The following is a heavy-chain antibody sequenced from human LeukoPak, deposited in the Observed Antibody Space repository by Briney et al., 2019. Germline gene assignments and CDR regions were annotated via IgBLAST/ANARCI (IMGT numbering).Heavy chain of an antibody. CDR2: IYSSGST. CDR1: GGSISSYY. V-gene: IGHV4-4*07. J-gene: IGHJ5*02. CDR3: AREPRGVWFGDDNWFDP. D-gene: IGHD3-10*01. Sequence: PSETLSLTCTVSGGSISSYYWSWIRQPAGKGLEWNGRIYSSGSTNYNPSLKSRVTMSVDTSKNQFSLKVSSVTAADTAVYYCAREPRGVWFGDDNWFDPWGQGTLVNVSS.